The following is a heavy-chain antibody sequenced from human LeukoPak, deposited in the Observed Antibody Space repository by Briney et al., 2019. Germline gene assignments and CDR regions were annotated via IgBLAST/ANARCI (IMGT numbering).Heavy chain of an antibody. CDR1: GGSISSYY. CDR2: IYYSGST. CDR3: ARKYCSGGSCDAFDI. J-gene: IGHJ3*02. D-gene: IGHD2-15*01. Sequence: PSETLSLTCTVSGGSISSYYWSWIRQPPGKGLEWIGYIYYSGSTNYNPSLKSRVTISVDTSKNQFSLKLSSVTAADTAVYYCARKYCSGGSCDAFDIWGQGTMVTVSS. V-gene: IGHV4-59*12.